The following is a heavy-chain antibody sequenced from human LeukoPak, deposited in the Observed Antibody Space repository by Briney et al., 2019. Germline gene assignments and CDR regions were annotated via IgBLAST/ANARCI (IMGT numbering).Heavy chain of an antibody. D-gene: IGHD2-21*02. CDR3: ASSGMVTNWSNYYFDY. Sequence: SQTLSLTCTVSGGSISSGGYYWSWIRQHPGKGLEWIGYIYYSGSTYYNPSPKSRVTISVDTSKNQFSLKLSSVTAADTAVYYCASSGMVTNWSNYYFDYWGQGTLVTVSS. CDR2: IYYSGST. J-gene: IGHJ4*02. CDR1: GGSISSGGYY. V-gene: IGHV4-31*03.